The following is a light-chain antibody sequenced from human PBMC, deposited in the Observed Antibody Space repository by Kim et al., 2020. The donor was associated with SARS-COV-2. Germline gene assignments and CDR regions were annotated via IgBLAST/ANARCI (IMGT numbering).Light chain of an antibody. V-gene: IGLV1-40*01. Sequence: VLTQPPSVSGAPGQRVTISCTGSSSNIGAGYDVHWYQQLPGTAPRLLIYVNNNRPSGVPDRFSGSKSDTSASLAITGLQAGDEADYYCQSYDNSLSGSKVFGGGTQLTVL. CDR2: VNN. J-gene: IGLJ3*02. CDR3: QSYDNSLSGSKV. CDR1: SSNIGAGYD.